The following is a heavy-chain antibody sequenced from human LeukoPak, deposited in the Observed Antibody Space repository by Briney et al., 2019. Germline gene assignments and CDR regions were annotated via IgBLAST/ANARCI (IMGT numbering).Heavy chain of an antibody. V-gene: IGHV4-34*01. J-gene: IGHJ4*02. CDR3: ARVLGDYNILTGLYLNYNFDY. CDR1: GGSFSGYY. CDR2: INHSGST. Sequence: SETLSLTCAVYGGSFSGYYWSWIRQPPGKGLEWIGEINHSGSTNYNPSLKSRVTISVDTSKNQFSLKLSSVTAADTAVYYCARVLGDYNILTGLYLNYNFDYWGQGTLVTVSS. D-gene: IGHD3-9*01.